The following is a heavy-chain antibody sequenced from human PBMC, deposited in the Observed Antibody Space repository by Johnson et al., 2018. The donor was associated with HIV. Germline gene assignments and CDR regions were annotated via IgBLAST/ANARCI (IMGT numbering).Heavy chain of an antibody. J-gene: IGHJ3*02. D-gene: IGHD4-17*01. V-gene: IGHV3-48*01. CDR1: GFTFSMSS. CDR3: AKDLTYGDYEGDAFDI. CDR2: ISSSGSTI. Sequence: VQLVESGGGVVQPGRSLRLSCAASGFTFSMSSMHWVRQAPGKGLEWVSYISSSGSTIYYADSVKGRFTISRDNSKNTLFLQMNSLRAEDTALYYCAKDLTYGDYEGDAFDIWGQGTMLTVSS.